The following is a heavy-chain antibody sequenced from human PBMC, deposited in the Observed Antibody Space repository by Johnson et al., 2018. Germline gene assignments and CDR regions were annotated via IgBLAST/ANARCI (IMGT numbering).Heavy chain of an antibody. CDR2: ISARSDLT. CDR1: GFTFSSHA. V-gene: IGHV3-23*04. Sequence: VQLVQSGGGLVQXGGSLRLSCAASGFTFSSHAMTWVRQAPGEGLQWVSTISARSDLTFYADSVKGRFTISRDNSKNTLFLQMNSLGADDTAVYYCAKDVGGFHKWECFQDWGQGTLVTVSS. D-gene: IGHD2-15*01. CDR3: AKDVGGFHKWECFQD. J-gene: IGHJ1*01.